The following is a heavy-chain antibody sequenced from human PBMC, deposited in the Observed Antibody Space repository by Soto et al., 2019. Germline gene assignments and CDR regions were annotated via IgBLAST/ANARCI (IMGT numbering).Heavy chain of an antibody. CDR2: MSYDGSDT. J-gene: IGHJ4*02. V-gene: IGHV3-30*03. CDR1: GFMVSNNG. CDR3: TIVRVADSALDH. D-gene: IGHD3-10*02. Sequence: WSLQLSSVGSGFMVSNNGMHWVRQTPGKGLEWVAFMSYDGSDTFYADSVKGRFTISRDNSKNTLFLHMSNLRAEDTAMYYCTIVRVADSALDHWGQGTLVTVSS.